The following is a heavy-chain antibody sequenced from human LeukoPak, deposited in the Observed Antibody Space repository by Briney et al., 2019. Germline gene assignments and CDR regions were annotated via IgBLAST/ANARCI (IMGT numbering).Heavy chain of an antibody. D-gene: IGHD6-6*01. V-gene: IGHV4-59*04. CDR3: ARRISSSDSFDY. CDR2: IYYSGST. Sequence: PSETLSLTCTVSGDSINKYYWSWIRQPPGKGLEWIGYIYYSGSTYYNPSLKSRVTISGDTSQNQFSLKLSSVTAADTAVYYCARRISSSDSFDYWGQGTLVTVSS. CDR1: GDSINKYY. J-gene: IGHJ4*02.